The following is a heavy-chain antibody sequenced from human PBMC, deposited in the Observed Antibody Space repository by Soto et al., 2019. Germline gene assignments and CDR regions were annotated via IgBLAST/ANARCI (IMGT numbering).Heavy chain of an antibody. D-gene: IGHD2-15*01. CDR1: GYTFTSYD. V-gene: IGHV1-8*01. Sequence: QVQLVQSGAEVKKPGASVKVSCKASGYTFTSYDINWVRQATGQGLEWMGWMNPNSGNTGYAQKFQGRVTMTRNTYISTAYMELSSLRSEATAVYYCARGLRYCSGGSCYLYFDYWGQGTLVTVSS. CDR2: MNPNSGNT. CDR3: ARGLRYCSGGSCYLYFDY. J-gene: IGHJ4*02.